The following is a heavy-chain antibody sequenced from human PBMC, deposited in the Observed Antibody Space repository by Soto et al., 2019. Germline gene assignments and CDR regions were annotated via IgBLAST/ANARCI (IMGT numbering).Heavy chain of an antibody. CDR2: ISAYNGNT. CDR1: GYTFTSYG. Sequence: ASVKVSFKASGYTFTSYGISWVRQAPGQGLEWMGWISAYNGNTNYAQKLQGRVTMTTDTSTSTAYMELRSLRSDDTAVYYCARVPGYSSSWYPEYYFDYWGQGTLVTVSS. J-gene: IGHJ4*02. CDR3: ARVPGYSSSWYPEYYFDY. V-gene: IGHV1-18*01. D-gene: IGHD6-13*01.